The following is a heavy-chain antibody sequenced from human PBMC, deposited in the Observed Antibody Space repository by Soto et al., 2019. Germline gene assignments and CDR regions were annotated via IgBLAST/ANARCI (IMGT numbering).Heavy chain of an antibody. CDR2: ISYDGHTK. V-gene: IGHV3-30*04. Sequence: PGGSLSLSCAASGFAFSAYAMHWVRQAPGKGLEWLSFISYDGHTKTYADFVKGRLTVSRDDSQSILYLEISGLRREDTALYYCARSVGSYLSLPGDFDSWGQGTLVTVS. CDR3: ARSVGSYLSLPGDFDS. CDR1: GFAFSAYA. D-gene: IGHD3-10*01. J-gene: IGHJ4*02.